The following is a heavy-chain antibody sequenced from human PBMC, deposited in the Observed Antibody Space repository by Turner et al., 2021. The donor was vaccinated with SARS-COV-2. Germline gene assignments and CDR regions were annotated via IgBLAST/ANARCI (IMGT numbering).Heavy chain of an antibody. J-gene: IGHJ4*02. Sequence: EVHLLESGGGLVPPGGSLRLSCAASGFTFSNSAMSWVRQAPGKGLEWVSTISSSGGTTYYAASVKGRFTISRDNSKNTLYLQMNSLRAGDTALYYCAKGPWYYYDSSGLPYYFDYWGQGTLVTVSS. CDR3: AKGPWYYYDSSGLPYYFDY. D-gene: IGHD3-22*01. CDR2: ISSSGGTT. V-gene: IGHV3-23*01. CDR1: GFTFSNSA.